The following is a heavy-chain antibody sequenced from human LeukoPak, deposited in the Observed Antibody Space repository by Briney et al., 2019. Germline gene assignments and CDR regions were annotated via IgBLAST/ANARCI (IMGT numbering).Heavy chain of an antibody. CDR1: GFTLSEYY. V-gene: IGHV3-11*05. D-gene: IGHD5-24*01. J-gene: IGHJ4*02. CDR2: ISNSNSYT. Sequence: PGGSLRLSCAASGFTLSEYYMSWIRQAPGRGLEWVSYISNSNSYTNYADSVKGGFTISRDNAKSSLYLQMNSLRAEDTAAYYCARDKTNLQFDYWGQGTLVTVSS. CDR3: ARDKTNLQFDY.